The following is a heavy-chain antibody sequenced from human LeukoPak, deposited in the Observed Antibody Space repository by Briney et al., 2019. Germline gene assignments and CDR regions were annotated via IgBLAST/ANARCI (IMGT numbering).Heavy chain of an antibody. CDR2: IIPNTGGT. D-gene: IGHD1-1*01. V-gene: IGHV1-2*02. CDR3: VVPNPRTTGTTPYYYYYYIDV. J-gene: IGHJ6*03. CDR1: GYSFIGYS. Sequence: ASVKVSCKASGYSFIGYSMHWVRQAPGQGLEWMGWIIPNTGGTNYAQNFQGRVTMTWDTSITTAFMELTSLTSDDTAVYYCVVPNPRTTGTTPYYYYYYIDVWGKGTTVTVSS.